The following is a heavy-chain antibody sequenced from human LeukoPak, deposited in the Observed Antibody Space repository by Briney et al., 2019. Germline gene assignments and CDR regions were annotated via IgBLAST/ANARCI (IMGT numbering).Heavy chain of an antibody. D-gene: IGHD3-22*01. V-gene: IGHV3-23*01. CDR2: ISGSGGST. CDR3: ANWGTGYYHDSSGYYY. Sequence: GGSLRLSCAASGFTFSSYAMSWVRQAPGKGLEWVSAISGSGGSTYYADSVKGRFTISRDNSKNTLYLQMNSLRAEDTAVYYCANWGTGYYHDSSGYYYWGQGTLVTVSS. CDR1: GFTFSSYA. J-gene: IGHJ4*02.